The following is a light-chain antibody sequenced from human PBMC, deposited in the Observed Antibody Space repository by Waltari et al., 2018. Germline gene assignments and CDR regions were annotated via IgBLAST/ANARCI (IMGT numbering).Light chain of an antibody. CDR1: QDISNS. V-gene: IGKV1-33*01. J-gene: IGKJ1*01. Sequence: DIQMTQSPSSLSASVGDRVSITCQASQDISNSLNWYQQKPGKAPELLIYDASNLETGVQSRFSGSGSGTDFTFTISSLHSEDIGIYYCQQSDDLPWTFGQGTKVEVK. CDR2: DAS. CDR3: QQSDDLPWT.